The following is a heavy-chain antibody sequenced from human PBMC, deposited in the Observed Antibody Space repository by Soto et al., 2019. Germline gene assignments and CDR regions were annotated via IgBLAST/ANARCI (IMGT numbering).Heavy chain of an antibody. D-gene: IGHD1-26*01. CDR3: ARGGRYTNCGMDV. CDR2: IYHSGST. V-gene: IGHV4-30-2*01. Sequence: SLPLSLTCAVSGGSISSCGYSVSWIQQPPGKGLEWIGYIYHSGSTYYNPSLKSRVTISVDRSKNQFSLKLSSVTAADEAVYYCARGGRYTNCGMDVWGQGPTVTVSS. J-gene: IGHJ6*02. CDR1: GGSISSCGYS.